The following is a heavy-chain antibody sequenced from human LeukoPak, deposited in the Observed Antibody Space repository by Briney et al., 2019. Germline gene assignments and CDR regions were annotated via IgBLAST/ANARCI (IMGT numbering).Heavy chain of an antibody. J-gene: IGHJ6*03. D-gene: IGHD1-14*01. CDR2: IKQDGSEK. CDR3: ARVRRAKRQNRYYFYYYMDV. V-gene: IGHV3-7*01. CDR1: GLTFSSYW. Sequence: GGSLRLSCAASGLTFSSYWMSWVRQAPGKGLEWVANIKQDGSEKYYVDSVKGRFTISRDNAKDSLYLQMNSLRAEDTAVYFCARVRRAKRQNRYYFYYYMDVWGKGTTVTVSS.